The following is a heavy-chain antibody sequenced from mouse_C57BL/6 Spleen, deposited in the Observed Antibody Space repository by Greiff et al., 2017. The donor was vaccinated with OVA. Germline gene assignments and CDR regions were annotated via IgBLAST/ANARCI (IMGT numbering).Heavy chain of an antibody. CDR2: IYPGDGDT. J-gene: IGHJ1*03. V-gene: IGHV1-80*01. CDR1: GYAFSSYW. CDR3: ASEGDWYNGV. Sequence: QVQLQQSGAELVKPGASVKISCKASGYAFSSYWMNWVKQRPGKGLEWIGQIYPGDGDTNYNGKFKGKATLTEDKSSSTASMQLSSQTSKDTAVYFCASEGDWYNGVWGTGTTVTVSS.